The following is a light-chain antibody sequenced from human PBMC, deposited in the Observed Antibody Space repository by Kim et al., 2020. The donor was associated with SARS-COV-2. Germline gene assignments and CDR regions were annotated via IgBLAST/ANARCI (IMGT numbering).Light chain of an antibody. CDR1: SLRSYY. CDR3: FSRDTDGPHNYV. V-gene: IGLV3-19*01. Sequence: LRQTVRITCQGDSLRSYYASWYQQKPGQAPLLVIYAKTNRPSGIPDRFSGSSSGNTASLTITGAQAEDEADYYCFSRDTDGPHNYVFGTGTKVTVL. CDR2: AKT. J-gene: IGLJ1*01.